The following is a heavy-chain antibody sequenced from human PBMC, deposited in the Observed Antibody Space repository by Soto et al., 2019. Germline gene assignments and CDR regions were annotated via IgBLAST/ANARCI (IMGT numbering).Heavy chain of an antibody. V-gene: IGHV1-18*01. J-gene: IGHJ6*02. CDR2: ISAYNGNT. CDR3: AKSSPYYYYGMDL. D-gene: IGHD2-15*01. CDR1: GYTFTSYG. Sequence: GASVNVSCKASGYTFTSYGISWVRQAPGKGLEWMGWISAYNGNTNYAQKLQGRVTMTTDTYTSTAYMERRSLRSDDTAVYYCAKSSPYYYYGMDLWGQGTTVTVSS.